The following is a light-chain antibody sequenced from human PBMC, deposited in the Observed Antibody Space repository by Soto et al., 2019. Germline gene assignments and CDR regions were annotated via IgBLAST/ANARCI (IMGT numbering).Light chain of an antibody. CDR3: SSYAGSNMGV. CDR1: STDVGGYNY. J-gene: IGLJ1*01. V-gene: IGLV2-14*01. CDR2: EVN. Sequence: QSALAQPSSVSGSPGQSITISCTGISTDVGGYNYVSWYQHHPGKGPKLIIYEVNNRPSGVSDRFSGSKSGNKASLTISGLQAEDEADYYCSSYAGSNMGVFGTGTKVTVL.